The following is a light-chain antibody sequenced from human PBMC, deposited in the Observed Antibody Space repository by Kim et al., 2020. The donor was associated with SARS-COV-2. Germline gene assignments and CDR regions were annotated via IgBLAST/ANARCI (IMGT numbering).Light chain of an antibody. CDR2: GAS. Sequence: SAGERATLSCKASQSVSNNLAWYQQKPGQAPRLLIYGASTRATGIPARFSGSGSGTEFTLTISSLQSEDFAVYYCQQYNNWPLFTFGPGTKVDIK. CDR1: QSVSNN. CDR3: QQYNNWPLFT. V-gene: IGKV3-15*01. J-gene: IGKJ3*01.